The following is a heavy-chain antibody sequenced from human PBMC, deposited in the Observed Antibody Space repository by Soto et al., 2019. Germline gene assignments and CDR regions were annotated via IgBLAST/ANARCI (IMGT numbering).Heavy chain of an antibody. D-gene: IGHD1-1*01. CDR2: INPSGGST. V-gene: IGHV1-46*03. CDR1: GYTFTSYY. CDR3: AKATRVRDAFAI. Sequence: VKVSCKASGYTFTSYYMHWVRQAPGQGLEWMGIINPSGGSTSYAQKFQGRVTMTRDTSTSTVYMELSSLRSEDTAVYYCAKATRVRDAFAIWGQGTMVTVSS. J-gene: IGHJ3*02.